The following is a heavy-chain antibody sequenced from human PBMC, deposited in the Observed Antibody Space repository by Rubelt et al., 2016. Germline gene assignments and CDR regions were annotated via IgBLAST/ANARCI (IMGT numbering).Heavy chain of an antibody. CDR3: AGGRNGAL. CDR1: GFTFSTFS. Sequence: EVQLVESGGGLVQPGGSLRLSCAASGFTFSTFSMTWVRQAPGKGLEWVANINQAGSEEQYVGSVKGRFTISRDNTKNSLYLKMKNMSAEDTAVYYCAGGRNGALWGQGTLVIVSS. CDR2: INQAGSEE. D-gene: IGHD2-8*01. J-gene: IGHJ4*02. V-gene: IGHV3-7*03.